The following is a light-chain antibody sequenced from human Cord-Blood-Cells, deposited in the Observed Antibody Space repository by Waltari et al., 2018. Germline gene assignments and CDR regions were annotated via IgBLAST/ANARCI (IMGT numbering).Light chain of an antibody. J-gene: IGLJ1*01. CDR1: TSAVGGYNY. CDR2: DVS. Sequence: QSALTQPASVSGSPGQSITISCPGTTSAVGGYNYVSWYQQHPGKAPKLMIYDVSKQPSGVSSRFSGSKSCNTASLTISGLQAEDEADYYCSSYTSSSTYVFGTGTKVTVL. V-gene: IGLV2-14*01. CDR3: SSYTSSSTYV.